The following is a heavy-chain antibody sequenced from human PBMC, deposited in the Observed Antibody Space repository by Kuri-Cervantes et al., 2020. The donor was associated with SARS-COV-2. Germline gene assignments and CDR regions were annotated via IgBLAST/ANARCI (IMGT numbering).Heavy chain of an antibody. CDR1: GFTFDDYA. J-gene: IGHJ4*02. CDR3: AKDIDTASVVVPAAINFDY. V-gene: IGHV3-9*01. Sequence: SLKISCAASGFTFDDYAMHWVRQAPGKGLEWVSGISWNSGSIGYADSVKGRLTISRDNAKNSLYLQMNSLRAEDTALYYCAKDIDTASVVVPAAINFDYWGQGTLVTVSS. CDR2: ISWNSGSI. D-gene: IGHD2-2*02.